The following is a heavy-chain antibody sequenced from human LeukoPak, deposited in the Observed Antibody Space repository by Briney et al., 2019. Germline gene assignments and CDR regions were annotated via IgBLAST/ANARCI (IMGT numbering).Heavy chain of an antibody. CDR1: GFTFSSYA. CDR3: AEGGSSSFHDSSGYYNY. D-gene: IGHD3-22*01. V-gene: IGHV3-23*01. J-gene: IGHJ4*02. CDR2: ISGSGGST. Sequence: GGSLRLSCAASGFTFSSYAMSWVRQAPGKGLEWVSAISGSGGSTYYADSVKGRFTISRDNSKNTLYLQMNSLRAEDTAVYYCAEGGSSSFHDSSGYYNYWGQGTLATVSS.